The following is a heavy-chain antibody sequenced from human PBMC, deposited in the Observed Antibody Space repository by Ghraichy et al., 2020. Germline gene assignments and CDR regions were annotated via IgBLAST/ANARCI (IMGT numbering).Heavy chain of an antibody. CDR3: AKDSYFDWPGREIDY. Sequence: GGSLRLSCAASGFTFDDYVMHWVRQAPGKGLEWVSGISWNSGSIGYGDSVKGRFTISRDNAKNSLYLQMNSLRAEDTALYYCAKDSYFDWPGREIDYWGQGTLVTVSS. CDR2: ISWNSGSI. D-gene: IGHD3-9*01. J-gene: IGHJ4*02. V-gene: IGHV3-9*01. CDR1: GFTFDDYV.